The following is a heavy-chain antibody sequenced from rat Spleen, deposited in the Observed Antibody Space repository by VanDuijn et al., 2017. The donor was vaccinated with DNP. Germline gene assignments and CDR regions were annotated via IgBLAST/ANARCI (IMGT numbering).Heavy chain of an antibody. Sequence: QVQLQQSGAELAKPGSSVKISCKASGYTFTYYYISWIRQTTGQGLECIGYINTGSGGTNYNEKFKGKATLTVDKSSSTAFMQLSSLTPDDSAVYYCARPNYDGSYYYSYYFEYWGQGVMVTVSS. CDR1: GYTFTYYY. D-gene: IGHD1-12*02. CDR3: ARPNYDGSYYYSYYFEY. V-gene: IGHV1-43*01. J-gene: IGHJ2*01. CDR2: INTGSGGT.